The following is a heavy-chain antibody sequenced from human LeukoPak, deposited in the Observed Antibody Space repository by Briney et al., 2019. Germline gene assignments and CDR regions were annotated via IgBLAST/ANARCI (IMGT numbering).Heavy chain of an antibody. V-gene: IGHV4-59*01. CDR2: IHYSGNT. J-gene: IGHJ4*02. CDR3: ARRDSSGYYNV. CDR1: GGSIIGYY. D-gene: IGHD3-22*01. Sequence: PSETLSLTCTVSGGSIIGYYWSWIRQPPGMGLEWIAYIHYSGNTASNPSLKSRVTISVDTSKNQVSLRVTSVTAADTAVYYCARRDSSGYYNVWGQGTLVTVSS.